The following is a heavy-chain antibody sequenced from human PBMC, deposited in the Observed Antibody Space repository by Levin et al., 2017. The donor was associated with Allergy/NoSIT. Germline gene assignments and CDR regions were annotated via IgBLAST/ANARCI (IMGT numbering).Heavy chain of an antibody. J-gene: IGHJ4*02. Sequence: SLKISCAASGFSFDAYAMHWVRQAPGKGLEWVSSISWNSGGMTYADSVKGRFTISRDNAKNSLYLQTHSLRPEDTALYYCAKDHQSIATPAIDYWGEGTLVTVSS. V-gene: IGHV3-9*01. CDR3: AKDHQSIATPAIDY. D-gene: IGHD6-13*01. CDR1: GFSFDAYA. CDR2: ISWNSGGM.